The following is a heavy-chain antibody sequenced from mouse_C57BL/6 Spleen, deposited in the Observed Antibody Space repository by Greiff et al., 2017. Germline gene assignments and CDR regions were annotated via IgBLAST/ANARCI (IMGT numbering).Heavy chain of an antibody. CDR3: TRGDGSSPFAY. Sequence: EVQGVESGAGLVKPGGSLKLSCAASGFTFSSYAMSWVRQTPEKRLEWVAYISSGGDYIYYADTVKGRFTISRDNARNTLYLQMSSLKSEDTAMYYCTRGDGSSPFAYWGQGTLVTVSA. V-gene: IGHV5-9-1*02. CDR1: GFTFSSYA. D-gene: IGHD1-1*01. CDR2: ISSGGDYI. J-gene: IGHJ3*01.